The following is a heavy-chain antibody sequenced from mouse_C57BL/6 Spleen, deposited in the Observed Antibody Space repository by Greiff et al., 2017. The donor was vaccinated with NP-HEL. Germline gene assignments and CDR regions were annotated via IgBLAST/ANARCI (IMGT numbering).Heavy chain of an antibody. CDR3: ARYGGEGAWFAY. CDR2: IYPRSGNT. CDR1: GYTFTSYG. Sequence: VQLQQSGAELARPGASVKLSCKASGYTFTSYGISWVKQRPGQGLEWIGEIYPRSGNTYYNEKFKGKATLTADKSSSTAYMELRSLTSEDSAVYVCARYGGEGAWFAYWGQGTLVTVSA. D-gene: IGHD1-1*02. J-gene: IGHJ3*01. V-gene: IGHV1-81*01.